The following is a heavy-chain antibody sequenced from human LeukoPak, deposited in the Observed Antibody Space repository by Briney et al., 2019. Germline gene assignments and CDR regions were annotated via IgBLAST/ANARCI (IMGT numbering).Heavy chain of an antibody. CDR2: TSAYNGNT. Sequence: GASVKVSCKASGYTFTTYGINWVRQAPGQGLEWMGWTSAYNGNTNYAQKFQDRVTMTTDTSTSTAYMELRSLRSDDTAVYYCARDLIAVRPGWFDPWGQGTLVTVSS. V-gene: IGHV1-18*01. D-gene: IGHD6-6*01. CDR3: ARDLIAVRPGWFDP. CDR1: GYTFTTYG. J-gene: IGHJ5*02.